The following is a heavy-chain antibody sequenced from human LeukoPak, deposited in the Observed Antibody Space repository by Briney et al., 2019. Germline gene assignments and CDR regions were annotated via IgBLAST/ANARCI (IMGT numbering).Heavy chain of an antibody. CDR1: GFTFDDYG. V-gene: IGHV3-20*04. J-gene: IGHJ4*02. Sequence: GGSLRLSCAASGFTFDDYGMSWVRQAPGKGLEWVSGINWNGGSTGYADSVKGRFTISRDNAKNSLYLQMNSLRAEDTAVYYCARDPGGTIFEGHSDYWGQGTLVTVSS. CDR3: ARDPGGTIFEGHSDY. D-gene: IGHD3-3*01. CDR2: INWNGGST.